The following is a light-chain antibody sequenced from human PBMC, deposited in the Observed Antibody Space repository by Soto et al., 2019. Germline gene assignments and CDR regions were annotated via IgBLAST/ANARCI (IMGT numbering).Light chain of an antibody. CDR2: GLS. V-gene: IGKV3-20*01. CDR1: PTVTSGY. CDR3: QVYGSSSKT. J-gene: IGKJ1*01. Sequence: EIVWTQSPDTLSLSPGERATLSCRASPTVTSGYLAWYPQNPGQAPRPLIYGLSTGATGIPDRFSGSGSGTDFTLPISRLEPEDFAVYFCQVYGSSSKTSGQGTKVE.